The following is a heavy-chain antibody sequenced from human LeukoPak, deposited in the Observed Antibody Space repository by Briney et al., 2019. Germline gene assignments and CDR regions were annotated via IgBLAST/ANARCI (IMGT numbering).Heavy chain of an antibody. CDR2: INLSGGST. Sequence: ASVKVSCKASGYTFTSYHMHWVRQAPGQGLEWMGKINLSGGSTTYAQKFQGRVTITRDTSASTAYMELSSLRSEDTAVYYCARFRGSYYAYDYWGQGTLVTVSS. D-gene: IGHD1-26*01. CDR1: GYTFTSYH. CDR3: ARFRGSYYAYDY. V-gene: IGHV1-46*01. J-gene: IGHJ4*02.